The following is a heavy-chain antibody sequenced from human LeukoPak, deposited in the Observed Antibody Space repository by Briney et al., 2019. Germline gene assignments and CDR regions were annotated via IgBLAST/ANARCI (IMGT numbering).Heavy chain of an antibody. Sequence: SETLSLTCTVSGGSISSYYWSWIRQPPRKGLEWIGYIYYSGSTNYNPSLKSRVTISVDTSKNQFSLKLSSVTAADTAVYYCARDPGNDYVWGSYRYAPWYFDLWGRGTLVTVSS. V-gene: IGHV4-59*01. CDR3: ARDPGNDYVWGSYRYAPWYFDL. D-gene: IGHD3-16*02. J-gene: IGHJ2*01. CDR1: GGSISSYY. CDR2: IYYSGST.